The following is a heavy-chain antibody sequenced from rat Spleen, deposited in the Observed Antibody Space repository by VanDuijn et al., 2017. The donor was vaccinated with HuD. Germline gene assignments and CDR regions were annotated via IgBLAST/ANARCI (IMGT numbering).Heavy chain of an antibody. V-gene: IGHV2-30*01. Sequence: QVQLKESGPGLVQPSQTLSLTCTVSGFSLTSYNVHWVRQPTGKGLEWMGVIWTGGSTDYNSALKSRLSISRDTSKSQVFLKMNSLQTEDIATYYCAREGNNYYVMDAWGQGASVTVSS. CDR1: GFSLTSYN. CDR2: IWTGGST. J-gene: IGHJ4*01. D-gene: IGHD1-10*01. CDR3: AREGNNYYVMDA.